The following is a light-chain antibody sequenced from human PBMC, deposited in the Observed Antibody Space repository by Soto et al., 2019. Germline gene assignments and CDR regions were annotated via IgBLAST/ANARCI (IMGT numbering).Light chain of an antibody. CDR3: QQYNGWPIT. CDR2: DAS. V-gene: IGKV3-11*01. CDR1: QSISTY. Sequence: EIVLTQSPATLPLSPGEGATLSCRASQSISTYLAWYQQKPGQAPRLLIYDASNRATGIPARFSGSGSGTDFTLTISSLDPEDFAVYYCQQYNGWPITFGQGTRLEIK. J-gene: IGKJ5*01.